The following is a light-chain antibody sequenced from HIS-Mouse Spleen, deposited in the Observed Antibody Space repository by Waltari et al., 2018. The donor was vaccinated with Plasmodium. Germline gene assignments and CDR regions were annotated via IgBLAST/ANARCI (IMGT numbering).Light chain of an antibody. J-gene: IGKJ2*01. CDR1: PSVSSSY. Sequence: EIVLTQSPGTLSLSPGERATLSCRASPSVSSSYLAWYQQKPGHAPRLLIDGASSRATGIPDRFSGSGSGTDFTLTISRLEPEDFAVYYCQQYGSSPYTFGQGTKLEIK. CDR2: GAS. CDR3: QQYGSSPYT. V-gene: IGKV3-20*01.